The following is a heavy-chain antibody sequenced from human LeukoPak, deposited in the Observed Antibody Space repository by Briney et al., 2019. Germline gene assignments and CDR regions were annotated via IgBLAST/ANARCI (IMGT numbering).Heavy chain of an antibody. D-gene: IGHD5-18*01. J-gene: IGHJ6*03. CDR1: GGSFSGYY. CDR3: ARGRHGYSYGPPFYYYYMDV. Sequence: PSETLSLTCAVYGGSFSGYYWSWIRQPPGKGLEWIGEINHSGSTNYNPSLKSRVTISVDTSKNQFSLKLSSVTAADTAVYYCARGRHGYSYGPPFYYYYMDVWGKGTTVTVSS. V-gene: IGHV4-34*01. CDR2: INHSGST.